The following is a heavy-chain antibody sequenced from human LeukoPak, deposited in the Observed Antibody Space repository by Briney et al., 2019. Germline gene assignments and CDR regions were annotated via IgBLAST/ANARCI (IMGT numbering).Heavy chain of an antibody. Sequence: GGSLRLSCAASGFTFSSYSMNWVRQAPGKGLEWVSYISSSSSTIYYADSVKGRFTISRDNAKNSLYLQINSLRAEDTAVYYCAREGFFMVRGVIIRKGYFDYWGQGTPVTVSS. CDR2: ISSSSSTI. J-gene: IGHJ4*02. CDR1: GFTFSSYS. V-gene: IGHV3-48*04. D-gene: IGHD3-10*01. CDR3: AREGFFMVRGVIIRKGYFDY.